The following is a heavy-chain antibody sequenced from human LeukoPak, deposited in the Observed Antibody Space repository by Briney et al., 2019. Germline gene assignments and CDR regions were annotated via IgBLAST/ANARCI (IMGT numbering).Heavy chain of an antibody. CDR3: ARAVAYCSGGSCYSDY. CDR1: GFTFSSYW. CDR2: IKQDGSEK. V-gene: IGHV3-7*01. D-gene: IGHD2-15*01. Sequence: PGGSLRLSCAASGFTFSSYWMSWVRQAPGKGLEWVANIKQDGSEKYYVDSVKGRFTISRDNAKNSLYLQMNSLRAEDTAVYYCARAVAYCSGGSCYSDYWGQGTLVTVSS. J-gene: IGHJ4*02.